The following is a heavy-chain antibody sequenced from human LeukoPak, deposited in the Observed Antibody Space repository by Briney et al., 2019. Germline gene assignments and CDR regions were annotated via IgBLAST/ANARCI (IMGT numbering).Heavy chain of an antibody. D-gene: IGHD2/OR15-2a*01. CDR1: GFTFSSYS. CDR3: AKGPLLWD. Sequence: TGGPLRLSCTASGFTFSSYSMNWVRQAPGNGLKWVSSISTSSSYIYYADSVKGRFTISRDNARNSLYLQMNSLRAEDTAVYYCAKGPLLWDWGQGTLVTVSS. V-gene: IGHV3-21*04. J-gene: IGHJ4*02. CDR2: ISTSSSYI.